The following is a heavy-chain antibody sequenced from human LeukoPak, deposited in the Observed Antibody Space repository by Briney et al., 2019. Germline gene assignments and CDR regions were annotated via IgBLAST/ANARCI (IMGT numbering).Heavy chain of an antibody. V-gene: IGHV4-4*07. CDR2: IYFSGST. CDR3: ARSSSSSSYTAFDI. CDR1: GGSIRSYY. Sequence: SETLSLTCTVSGGSIRSYYWSWVRQPAGKGLKWIGRIYFSGSTNYSPSLKSRVTLSIDTSNSQFLLNLHSVTAADTAVYYCARSSSSSSYTAFDIWGQGTMVTVSS. D-gene: IGHD6-13*01. J-gene: IGHJ3*02.